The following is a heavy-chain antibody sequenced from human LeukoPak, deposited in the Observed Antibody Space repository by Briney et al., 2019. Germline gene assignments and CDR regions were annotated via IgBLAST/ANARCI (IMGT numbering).Heavy chain of an antibody. J-gene: IGHJ4*02. Sequence: SGGSLRLSCAASGFTFSSYAMSWVRQAPGRGLEWFSAISGSGSSTYYADAVKGRFTISRDTSKTTLFLEMNSLRADDTAVYYCAKGSSSVRPYFFDYWGQGTLVTVSS. V-gene: IGHV3-23*01. D-gene: IGHD3-10*01. CDR1: GFTFSSYA. CDR2: ISGSGSST. CDR3: AKGSSSVRPYFFDY.